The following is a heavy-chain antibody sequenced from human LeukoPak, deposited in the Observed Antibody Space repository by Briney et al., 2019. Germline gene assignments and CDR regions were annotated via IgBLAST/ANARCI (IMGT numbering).Heavy chain of an antibody. CDR1: GGSISSSSYY. CDR3: ASTYSSSSNWYFDL. D-gene: IGHD6-6*01. CDR2: IYYSGST. V-gene: IGHV4-39*01. Sequence: SETLSLTCTISGGSISSSSYYWGWIRQPPGKGLEWIGSIYYSGSTYYNPSLKSRVTISVDTSKNQFSLKLSSVTAADTAVYYCASTYSSSSNWYFDLWGRGTLVTVSS. J-gene: IGHJ2*01.